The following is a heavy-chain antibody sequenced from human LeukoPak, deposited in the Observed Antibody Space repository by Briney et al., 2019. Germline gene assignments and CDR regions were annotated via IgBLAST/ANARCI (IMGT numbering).Heavy chain of an antibody. V-gene: IGHV4-34*01. Sequence: SETLSLTCAVCGGSFSGYYWSWIRQPPGKGLEWIGEINYSGSTNYNPSLKSRVTISVDTSKNQFSLKLSSVTAADTAVYYCARGSHRHISGYRAWGQGTLVTVSS. CDR1: GGSFSGYY. D-gene: IGHD3-22*01. CDR2: INYSGST. CDR3: ARGSHRHISGYRA. J-gene: IGHJ5*02.